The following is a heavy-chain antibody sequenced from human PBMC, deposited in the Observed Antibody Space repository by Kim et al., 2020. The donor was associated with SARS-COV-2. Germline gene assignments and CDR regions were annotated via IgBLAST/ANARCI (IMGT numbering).Heavy chain of an antibody. Sequence: RYADSVKDRFTISRDNAKNTLYLQMNSLRVDDTAVYYCARGASFAFDIWGQGTTVSV. D-gene: IGHD1-26*01. J-gene: IGHJ3*02. V-gene: IGHV3-74*01. CDR3: ARGASFAFDI.